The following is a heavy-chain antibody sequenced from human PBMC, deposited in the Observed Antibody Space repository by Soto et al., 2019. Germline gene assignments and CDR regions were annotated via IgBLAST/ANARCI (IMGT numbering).Heavy chain of an antibody. V-gene: IGHV1-18*01. CDR3: ARTYGSGDYFLPFEY. J-gene: IGHJ4*02. Sequence: QVQLLQSGAEVKKPGASVKVSCKASGYMFNTYGITWVRQAPGQGLEWMGWISVYNGNIDYAQKFAGRVTMTTATSTSTAYMELKSLTSDDTAVYYCARTYGSGDYFLPFEYWGQGTPVSVSS. CDR1: GYMFNTYG. D-gene: IGHD3-10*01. CDR2: ISVYNGNI.